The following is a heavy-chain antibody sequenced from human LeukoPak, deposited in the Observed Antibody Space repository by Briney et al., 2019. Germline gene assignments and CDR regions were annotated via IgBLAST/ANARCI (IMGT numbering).Heavy chain of an antibody. CDR2: ISGSGGST. V-gene: IGHV3-23*01. D-gene: IGHD3-3*01. CDR3: ARDGPTIFGVVIMTFDY. J-gene: IGHJ4*02. CDR1: GFTFSGYA. Sequence: GGSLRLSCAAFGFTFSGYAMSWVRQAPGKGLEWVSAISGSGGSTYYADSVKGRFTISRDNSKNTLYLQMNSLRAEDTAVYYCARDGPTIFGVVIMTFDYWGQGTLVTASS.